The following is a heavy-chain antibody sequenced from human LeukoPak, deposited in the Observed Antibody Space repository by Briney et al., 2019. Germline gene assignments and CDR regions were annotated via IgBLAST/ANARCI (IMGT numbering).Heavy chain of an antibody. CDR1: GFTFSSYA. J-gene: IGHJ4*02. CDR3: TLTTFGVVYYFDY. D-gene: IGHD1/OR15-1a*01. CDR2: ISYDGINQ. V-gene: IGHV3-30*04. Sequence: AGGSLTLSCAISGFTFSSYAMHWARHAPGKGLEWVALISYDGINQYYADSVKGRFIISRDNSKNTLYLQLNSLRLEDTAVYYCTLTTFGVVYYFDYWGQGTLVTVSS.